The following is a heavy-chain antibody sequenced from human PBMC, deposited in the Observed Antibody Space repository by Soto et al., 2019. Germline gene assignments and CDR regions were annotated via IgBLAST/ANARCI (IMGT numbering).Heavy chain of an antibody. CDR2: ISAYNGNK. J-gene: IGHJ4*02. CDR1: GYMFTTYG. V-gene: IGHV1-18*04. Sequence: QVQLVQSGGEVKKPGASVEVSCRTSGYMFTTYGMSWVRQAPGQGLEWMAWISAYNGNKKYAQKLQRRVPKTTDPSTKHSLIETANPTSYATGKYFLARAGGGMAARPLEYWGQGTLVTVSS. D-gene: IGHD3-16*01. CDR3: ARAGGGMAARPLEY.